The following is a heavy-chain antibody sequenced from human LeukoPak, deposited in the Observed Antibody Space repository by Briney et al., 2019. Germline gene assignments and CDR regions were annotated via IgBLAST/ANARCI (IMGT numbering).Heavy chain of an antibody. V-gene: IGHV1-2*02. CDR3: ARTLDRYNWNYGIDY. J-gene: IGHJ4*02. CDR1: GYTFTGYC. CDR2: INPNSGGT. D-gene: IGHD1-7*01. Sequence: ASVKVSCKASGYTFTGYCIHWVRQAPGQGLEWMGWINPNSGGTNYAQNLQGRVTMTRDTSISTVYMELSSLRSDDTAVYFCARTLDRYNWNYGIDYWGQGTLVTVSS.